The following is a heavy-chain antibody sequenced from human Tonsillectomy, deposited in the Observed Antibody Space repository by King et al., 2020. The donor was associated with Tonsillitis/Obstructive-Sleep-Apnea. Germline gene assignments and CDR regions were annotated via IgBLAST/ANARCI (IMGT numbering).Heavy chain of an antibody. CDR1: GGSFRGYY. J-gene: IGHJ3*02. V-gene: IGHV4-34*01. Sequence: HVQLQQWGAGLLKPSETLSLTCAVCGGSFRGYYWSWIRQPPGKGLEWIGEINHSGSTNYNPSLKSRVTMSVDTSKNHFSLKLSSVTAADTAVYYCARVSTMIVVVTNHDAFDIWGQGTMVTVSS. CDR2: INHSGST. CDR3: ARVSTMIVVVTNHDAFDI. D-gene: IGHD3-22*01.